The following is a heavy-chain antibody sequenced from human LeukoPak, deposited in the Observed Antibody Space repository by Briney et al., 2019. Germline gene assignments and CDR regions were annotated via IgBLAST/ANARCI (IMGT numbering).Heavy chain of an antibody. CDR1: GYTFTGYY. V-gene: IGHV1-2*02. Sequence: WASVKVSCKASGYTFTGYYMHWVRQAPGQGLEWMGWINPNSGGTNYAQKFQGRVTMTRDTSISTAYMELSRLRSDDTAVYYCARAGPRTYGAHFDYWGQGTLVTVSS. D-gene: IGHD4-17*01. CDR2: INPNSGGT. CDR3: ARAGPRTYGAHFDY. J-gene: IGHJ4*02.